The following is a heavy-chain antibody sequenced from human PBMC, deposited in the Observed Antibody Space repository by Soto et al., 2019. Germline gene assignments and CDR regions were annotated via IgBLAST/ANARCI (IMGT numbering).Heavy chain of an antibody. CDR1: GYTFTSYG. J-gene: IGHJ6*02. CDR2: LNAFNGNT. D-gene: IGHD1-26*01. V-gene: IGHV1-18*01. CDR3: ARDAGESILSIRGARYNYYGMDV. Sequence: QVQLVQSGAEVRKPGASVKVSCKASGYTFTSYGISWVRQAPGQGLEWMGRLNAFNGNTDYIQKFQGRVTMTPDTSTSTAYMELRSLKSADTAVYYCARDAGESILSIRGARYNYYGMDVWGQGTTVTVSS.